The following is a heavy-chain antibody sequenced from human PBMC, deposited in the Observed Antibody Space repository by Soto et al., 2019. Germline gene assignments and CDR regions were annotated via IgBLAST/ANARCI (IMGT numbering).Heavy chain of an antibody. J-gene: IGHJ4*02. CDR2: ISGSGGGT. V-gene: IGHV3-23*01. CDR1: GFTFSSYA. CDR3: ERASDH. Sequence: GALRLSCAASGFTFSSYAMSWVRQAPGKGLEWVSTISGSGGGTYYADSMKGRFTISRDNSKNTLYLQMYSLRVEDTAVYYCERASDHWGQGTLVTVSS.